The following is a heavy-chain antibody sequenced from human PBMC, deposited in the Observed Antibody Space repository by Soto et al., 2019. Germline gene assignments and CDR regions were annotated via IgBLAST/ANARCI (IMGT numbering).Heavy chain of an antibody. CDR2: ISPDGSAQ. V-gene: IGHV3-7*01. D-gene: IGHD1-26*01. J-gene: IGHJ5*02. CDR3: AAWDSSNNP. Sequence: HPGGSLRLSCVASGFSFSNFWMNWVRQTPGRGLEWVANISPDGSAQTYVDSVKGRFTVSRDNAKNSLYLQMNSLRGEDTAVYFCAAWDSSNNPWGQGTLVTVSS. CDR1: GFSFSNFW.